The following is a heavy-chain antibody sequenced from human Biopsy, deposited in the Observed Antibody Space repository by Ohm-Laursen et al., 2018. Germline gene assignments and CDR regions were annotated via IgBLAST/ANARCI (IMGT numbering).Heavy chain of an antibody. CDR1: GGSMSSYY. J-gene: IGHJ3*02. Sequence: SDTLSLTCTVSGGSMSSYYWTWIRQPPGKGLEWIGYIYNNGSTNYNPSLKSRVTISVAVDTSKSQFSLRLSSVTAADTAMYYCARGEAGVYDALDIWGQGTMVIVSS. D-gene: IGHD3-10*01. CDR2: IYNNGST. CDR3: ARGEAGVYDALDI. V-gene: IGHV4-59*07.